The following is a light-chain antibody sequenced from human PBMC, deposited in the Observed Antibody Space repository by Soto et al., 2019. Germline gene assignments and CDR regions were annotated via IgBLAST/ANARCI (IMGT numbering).Light chain of an antibody. CDR3: QQYNTFWT. Sequence: DIQLTHSPSTLSSSVLYIFTITCRASRSIINWLALYQHKSGTRPHLLIYKPSNFQTGVPSRFSGSGSGTDSPLTISSLPPDDSATYYCQQYNTFWTFGQGTKVDIK. CDR2: KPS. J-gene: IGKJ1*01. V-gene: IGKV1-5*03. CDR1: RSIINW.